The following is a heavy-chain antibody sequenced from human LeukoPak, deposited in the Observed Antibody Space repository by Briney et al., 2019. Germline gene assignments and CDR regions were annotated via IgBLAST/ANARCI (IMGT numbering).Heavy chain of an antibody. CDR2: INPSGGST. V-gene: IGHV1-46*01. CDR1: GYTFTSYY. J-gene: IGHJ3*02. D-gene: IGHD3-9*01. CDR3: ARDRSDYDILTGPYDAFDI. Sequence: ASVKVSCKASGYTFTSYYMHWVRQAPGQGLEWMGIINPSGGSTSYAQKFQGRVTMTRDTSTSTVYMELSSLRSEDTAVYYCARDRSDYDILTGPYDAFDIWGQGTMVTVSP.